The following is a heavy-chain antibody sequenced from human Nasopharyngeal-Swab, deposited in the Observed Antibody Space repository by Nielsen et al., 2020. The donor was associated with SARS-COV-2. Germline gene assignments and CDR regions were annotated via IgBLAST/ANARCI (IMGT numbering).Heavy chain of an antibody. D-gene: IGHD2-15*01. J-gene: IGHJ5*02. Sequence: WIRQPPGKGLEWIGYIYYSGSTNYNPSLKSRVTISVDTSKNQFSLKLGSVTAADTAVYYCARQLGYCSGGSCYRGQVLEYNWFDPWGQGTLVTVSS. V-gene: IGHV4-59*08. CDR3: ARQLGYCSGGSCYRGQVLEYNWFDP. CDR2: IYYSGST.